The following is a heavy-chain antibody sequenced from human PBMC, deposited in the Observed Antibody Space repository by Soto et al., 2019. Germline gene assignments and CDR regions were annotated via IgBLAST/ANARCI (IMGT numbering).Heavy chain of an antibody. CDR2: IYYSGST. J-gene: IGHJ6*02. CDR3: ASDRAYYDILTGYSTRYYYYGMDV. D-gene: IGHD3-9*01. Sequence: SETLSLTWTVSGGSVSSGSYYWSWIRQPPGKGLEWIGYIYYSGSTNYNPSLKSRVTISVDTSKNQFSLKLSSVTAADTAVYYCASDRAYYDILTGYSTRYYYYGMDVWGQGTTVTVSS. CDR1: GGSVSSGSYY. V-gene: IGHV4-61*01.